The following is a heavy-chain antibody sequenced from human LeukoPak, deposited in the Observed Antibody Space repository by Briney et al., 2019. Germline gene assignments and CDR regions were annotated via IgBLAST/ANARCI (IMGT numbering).Heavy chain of an antibody. CDR3: ARAEAIKTYFDY. V-gene: IGHV4-38-2*01. CDR2: IYYSGST. Sequence: GSLRLSCAASGFTFSDYSMSWIRQPPGKGLEWIGSIYYSGSTYYNPSLKSRVTISVDTSKNQFSLKLSSVTAADTAVYYCARAEAIKTYFDYWGQGTLVTVSS. J-gene: IGHJ4*02. CDR1: GFTFSDYS.